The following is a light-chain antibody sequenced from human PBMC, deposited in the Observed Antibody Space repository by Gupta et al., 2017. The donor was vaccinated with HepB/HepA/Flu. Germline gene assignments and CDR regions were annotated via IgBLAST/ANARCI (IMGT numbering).Light chain of an antibody. Sequence: QPALTQPPSVSGSPGQSITVSCTGSSGDIGHYNYVSWYQQYPGKAPKLILSEVSNRPSGVSDRFSGSKSGKTASLTISGLQAEDEANYYCCSHAATNFFGNGTHVTVL. J-gene: IGLJ1*01. CDR2: EVS. CDR3: CSHAATNF. CDR1: SGDIGHYNY. V-gene: IGLV2-14*01.